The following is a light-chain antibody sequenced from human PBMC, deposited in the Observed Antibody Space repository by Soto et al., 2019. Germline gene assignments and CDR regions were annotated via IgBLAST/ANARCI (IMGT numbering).Light chain of an antibody. J-gene: IGLJ2*01. CDR2: DVS. CDR3: SSYTSSSPVV. CDR1: SSDVGGYNY. V-gene: IGLV2-14*01. Sequence: QSALTQPASVSGSPGQSITISCTGTSSDVGGYNYVSWYQQHPGKAPKLVIYDVSNRPSGVSNRFSGSKSGYTASLTISGLQAEDEADYYCSSYTSSSPVVFGGGTKLTVL.